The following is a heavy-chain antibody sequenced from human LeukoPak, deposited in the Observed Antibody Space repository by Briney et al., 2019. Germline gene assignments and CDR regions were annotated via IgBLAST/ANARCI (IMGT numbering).Heavy chain of an antibody. V-gene: IGHV3-21*01. CDR1: GFIFGDYS. CDR2: INTGSFYI. D-gene: IGHD6-13*01. J-gene: IGHJ4*02. Sequence: GGSLRLSCAASGFIFGDYSMNWIRQAPGKGLEWVSSINTGSFYIYSADSVKGRFTISRDNAQNSLYLQMNSLRAEDTAVYYCARALPSSWYYFDFWGQGTLVTVSS. CDR3: ARALPSSWYYFDF.